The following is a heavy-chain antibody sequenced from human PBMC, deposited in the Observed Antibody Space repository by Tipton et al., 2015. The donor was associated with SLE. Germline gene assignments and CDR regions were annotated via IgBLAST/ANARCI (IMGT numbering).Heavy chain of an antibody. CDR2: IYYSGTS. J-gene: IGHJ6*02. Sequence: LRLSCTVSGVSIGSGGYYWSWIRQHPGQGLEYIGYIYYSGTSYCIPSLKSRVTISVDTSKNQFSLILSSVTAADTAVYYCARDLTGTIGSAIYGLDVWDQGP. D-gene: IGHD1-20*01. CDR3: ARDLTGTIGSAIYGLDV. CDR1: GVSIGSGGYY. V-gene: IGHV4-31*03.